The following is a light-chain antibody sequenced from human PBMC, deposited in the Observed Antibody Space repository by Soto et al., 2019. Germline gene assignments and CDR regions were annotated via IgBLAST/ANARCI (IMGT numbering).Light chain of an antibody. V-gene: IGLV1-40*01. CDR3: QSYDTNLSAWV. CDR2: GNN. CDR1: SSNIGAGYD. Sequence: QSVLTQPPSVSGAPGQRVTISCTGSSSNIGAGYDVHWYQHLPRTAPKLLIYGNNNRPSGVPDRFSGSKSGTSASLAITGLQAEDEADYYCQSYDTNLSAWVFGGGTKLTVL. J-gene: IGLJ3*02.